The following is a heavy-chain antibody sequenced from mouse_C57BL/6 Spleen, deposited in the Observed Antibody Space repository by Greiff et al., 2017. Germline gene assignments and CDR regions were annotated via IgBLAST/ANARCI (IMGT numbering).Heavy chain of an antibody. J-gene: IGHJ3*01. CDR1: GYAFSSSW. Sequence: ESGPELVKPGASVKISCKASGYAFSSSWMNWVKQRPGKGLEWIGRIYPGDGDTNYNGKFKGKATLTADKSSSTAYMQLSSLTSEDSAVYFCAREDYGSHSYWGQGTLVTVSA. CDR2: IYPGDGDT. D-gene: IGHD1-1*01. V-gene: IGHV1-82*01. CDR3: AREDYGSHSY.